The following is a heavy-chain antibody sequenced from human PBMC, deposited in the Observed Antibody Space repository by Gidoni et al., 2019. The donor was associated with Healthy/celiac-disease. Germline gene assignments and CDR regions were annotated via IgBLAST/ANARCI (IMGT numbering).Heavy chain of an antibody. CDR3: TAPMITFGGVIVSPDY. J-gene: IGHJ4*02. Sequence: EVQLVESGGGLVKPGGSLRLSCAASGFTFSNAGLSWVRQAPGKGLEWVGRIKSKTDGGTTDYAAPVKGRFTISRDDSKNTLYLQMNSLKTEDTAVYYCTAPMITFGGVIVSPDYWGQGTLVTVSS. V-gene: IGHV3-15*01. D-gene: IGHD3-16*02. CDR1: GFTFSNAG. CDR2: IKSKTDGGTT.